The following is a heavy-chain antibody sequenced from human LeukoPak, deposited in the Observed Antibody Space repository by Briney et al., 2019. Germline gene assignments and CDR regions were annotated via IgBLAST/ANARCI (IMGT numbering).Heavy chain of an antibody. V-gene: IGHV3-11*01. Sequence: GGSLRLSCAASGFTFSDYYMSWIRQAPGRGLEWVSYISSSGSTQYYADSVKGRITISRDIAKNSLYLQMNSLRAEDTAVYYCARRRYNWNAIDYWGQGTLVTVSS. D-gene: IGHD1-20*01. CDR1: GFTFSDYY. CDR3: ARRRYNWNAIDY. J-gene: IGHJ4*02. CDR2: ISSSGSTQ.